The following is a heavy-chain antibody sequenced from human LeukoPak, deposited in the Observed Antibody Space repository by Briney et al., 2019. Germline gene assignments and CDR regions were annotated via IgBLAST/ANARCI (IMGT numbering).Heavy chain of an antibody. CDR1: GFTFSDYY. CDR3: ARDRGSGWYETFDY. Sequence: GGSLRLSCAASGFTFSDYYMSWIRQAPGKGLKWVSYISSSGSTIYYADSVKGRFTISRDDAKNSLYLQMNSLRAEDTAVYYCARDRGSGWYETFDYWGQGTLVTVSS. J-gene: IGHJ4*02. V-gene: IGHV3-11*01. D-gene: IGHD6-19*01. CDR2: ISSSGSTI.